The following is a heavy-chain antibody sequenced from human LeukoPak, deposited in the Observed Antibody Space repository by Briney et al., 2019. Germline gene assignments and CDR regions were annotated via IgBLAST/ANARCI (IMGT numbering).Heavy chain of an antibody. J-gene: IGHJ4*02. Sequence: SVKVSCKASGGTFSSYAISWVRQAPGQGLEWMGGIIPIFGTANYAQKFQGRGTITADESTCTAYMGLSSLRSEDTAVYYCASDGVRGANMGTFDYWGQGTLVTVSS. D-gene: IGHD3-10*01. CDR3: ASDGVRGANMGTFDY. V-gene: IGHV1-69*01. CDR2: IIPIFGTA. CDR1: GGTFSSYA.